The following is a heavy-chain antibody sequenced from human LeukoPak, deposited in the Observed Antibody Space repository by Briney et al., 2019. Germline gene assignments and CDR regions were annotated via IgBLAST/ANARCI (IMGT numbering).Heavy chain of an antibody. CDR3: ARDGHSSSTFDY. J-gene: IGHJ4*02. CDR1: GYTFTGYY. CDR2: ISAYNGNT. Sequence: ASVEVSCKASGYTFTGYYMHWVRQAPGQGLEWMGWISAYNGNTNYAQKFQGRVTMTRDTSTSTVYMELSSLRSEDTAVYYCARDGHSSSTFDYWGQGTLVTVSS. D-gene: IGHD6-13*01. V-gene: IGHV1-2*02.